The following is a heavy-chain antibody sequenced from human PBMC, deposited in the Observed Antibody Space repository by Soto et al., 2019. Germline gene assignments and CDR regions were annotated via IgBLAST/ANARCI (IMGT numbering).Heavy chain of an antibody. CDR2: TYYRSKWYN. D-gene: IGHD2-15*01. CDR1: GDRLSSNSAA. V-gene: IGHV6-1*01. CDR3: ARFQIGSGYDLCSGGSCYQQLYGMDA. J-gene: IGHJ6*02. Sequence: SQTLSLTCDISGDRLSSNSAAWNWIRQSPSRGLEWLGRTYYRSKWYNDYAVSVKSRITINPDTSKNQFSMQLNSVTPEDTAVYYCARFQIGSGYDLCSGGSCYQQLYGMDAWGQGTTVTVSS.